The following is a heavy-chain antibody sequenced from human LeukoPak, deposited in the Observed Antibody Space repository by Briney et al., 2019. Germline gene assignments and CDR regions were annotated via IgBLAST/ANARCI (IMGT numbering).Heavy chain of an antibody. J-gene: IGHJ3*02. Sequence: GGSLRLSCAASGFTFSSYNMNWVRQAPGKGLEWVSYISTSGSGIYYADSVKGRFTIARDNAGNSLYLQMNSLRAEDTAVYYCARIHIIDDAADIWGQGTRVTVSS. D-gene: IGHD2/OR15-2a*01. CDR2: ISTSGSGI. V-gene: IGHV3-48*04. CDR1: GFTFSSYN. CDR3: ARIHIIDDAADI.